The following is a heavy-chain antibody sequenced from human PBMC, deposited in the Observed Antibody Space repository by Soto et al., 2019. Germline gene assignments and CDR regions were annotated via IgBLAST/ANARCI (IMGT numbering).Heavy chain of an antibody. CDR2: IKSKTDGGTT. J-gene: IGHJ6*01. Sequence: GKGLEWVGRIKSKTDGGTTDYAAPVKGRFTISRDDSKNTLYLQMNSLKTEDTAVYFCVYTAAAGLYYYSVMDVLGHGTTVTV. D-gene: IGHD6-13*01. V-gene: IGHV3-15*07. CDR3: VYTAAAGLYYYSVMDV.